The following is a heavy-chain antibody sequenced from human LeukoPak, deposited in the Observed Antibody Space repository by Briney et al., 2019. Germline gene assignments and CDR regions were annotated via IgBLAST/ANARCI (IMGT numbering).Heavy chain of an antibody. Sequence: GGALRLSCAASGFTLSGYGMRWGRPAPRKGRGWVAFIRYEGSIKYYADSVKSRVTISRDKSQKTLYLQMNSLRAEDTAVYYCAKDSGQTDDYYGSSGYFLDAFDIWGQGTMVTVSS. D-gene: IGHD3-22*01. V-gene: IGHV3-30*02. CDR3: AKDSGQTDDYYGSSGYFLDAFDI. J-gene: IGHJ3*02. CDR2: IRYEGSIK. CDR1: GFTLSGYG.